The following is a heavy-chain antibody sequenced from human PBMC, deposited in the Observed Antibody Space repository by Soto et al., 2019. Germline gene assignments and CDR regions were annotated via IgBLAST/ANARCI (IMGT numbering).Heavy chain of an antibody. CDR2: ISAYNGNT. Sequence: AASVKVSCKASGYTFTSYGISWVRQAPGQGLEWMGWISAYNGNTNYAQKLQGRVTMTTDTSTSTAYMELRSLRSDDTAVYYCASTGNTIFGVVIILYYWGQGTLVTVSS. CDR1: GYTFTSYG. D-gene: IGHD3-3*01. V-gene: IGHV1-18*01. CDR3: ASTGNTIFGVVIILYY. J-gene: IGHJ4*02.